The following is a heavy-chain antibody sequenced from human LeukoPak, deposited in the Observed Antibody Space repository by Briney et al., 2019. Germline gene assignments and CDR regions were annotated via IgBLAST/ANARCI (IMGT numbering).Heavy chain of an antibody. J-gene: IGHJ5*02. CDR2: IDYSGRT. D-gene: IGHD3-22*01. Sequence: SETLSLTCTVSGDSIRNYYRNWIRQPPGKGLEWIGYIDYSGRTLYNPSLESRVTISRDTSKTQFSLKLSSVTAADTAVYYCARRKDSSRWNGRDNWFDPWGQGTLVTVSS. CDR1: GDSIRNYY. V-gene: IGHV4-59*08. CDR3: ARRKDSSRWNGRDNWFDP.